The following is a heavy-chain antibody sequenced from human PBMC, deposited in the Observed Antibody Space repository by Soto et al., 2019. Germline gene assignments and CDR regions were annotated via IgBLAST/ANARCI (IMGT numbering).Heavy chain of an antibody. CDR3: ATMGTPATGLYYFGY. CDR1: GGSISSGNYY. J-gene: IGHJ4*02. D-gene: IGHD1-7*01. Sequence: QVQLQESGPGLVKPSQTLSLTCTVSGGSISSGNYYWSWIRQPPGKGLEWIGFISYSGSTYYNASIKSRVNISVDMSKNQFSLNLNSVTAAETAVYYCATMGTPATGLYYFGYWGQGTLVTVSS. V-gene: IGHV4-30-4*01. CDR2: ISYSGST.